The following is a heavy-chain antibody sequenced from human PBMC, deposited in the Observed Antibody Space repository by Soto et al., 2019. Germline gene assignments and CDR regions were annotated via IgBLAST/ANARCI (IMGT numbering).Heavy chain of an antibody. CDR1: GFTFSSYG. V-gene: IGHV3-30*18. CDR2: ISYDGSNK. D-gene: IGHD5-12*01. CDR3: AKDEREWLRLDYYYYYMDV. J-gene: IGHJ6*03. Sequence: GGSLRLSCAASGFTFSSYGMHWVRQAPGKGLEWVAVISYDGSNKYYADSVKGRFTISRDNSKNTLYLQMNSLRAEDTAVYYCAKDEREWLRLDYYYYYMDVWGKGTTVTVSS.